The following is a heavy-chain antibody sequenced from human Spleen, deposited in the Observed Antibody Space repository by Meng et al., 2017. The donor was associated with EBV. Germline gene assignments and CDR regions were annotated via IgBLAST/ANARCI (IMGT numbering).Heavy chain of an antibody. CDR2: LIPMLGAP. Sequence: QAQLVQCGAEVNKRGSSVRVSWKTSGNTFSQYAVSWVRQAPGQGLEWMGGLIPMLGAPNYAQKFQNRITIVADEFTSAHYMELSSLRSEDTAVYYCASESGRGYTPDYWGQGTLVTVSS. CDR1: GNTFSQYA. CDR3: ASESGRGYTPDY. V-gene: IGHV1-69*01. J-gene: IGHJ4*02. D-gene: IGHD3-10*01.